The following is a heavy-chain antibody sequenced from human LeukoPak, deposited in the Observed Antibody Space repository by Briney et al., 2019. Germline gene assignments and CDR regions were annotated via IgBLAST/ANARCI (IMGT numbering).Heavy chain of an antibody. J-gene: IGHJ4*02. CDR2: INHSGST. CDR3: ARGYCSSTSCSPGEGYFDY. CDR1: GGSFSGYY. D-gene: IGHD2-2*01. Sequence: SETLSLTCAVYGGSFSGYYWSWIRQPPGKGLEWIGEINHSGSTNYNPSLKSRVTISVDTSKNQFSLKVSSVTAADTAVYYCARGYCSSTSCSPGEGYFDYWGQGTLVTVSS. V-gene: IGHV4-34*01.